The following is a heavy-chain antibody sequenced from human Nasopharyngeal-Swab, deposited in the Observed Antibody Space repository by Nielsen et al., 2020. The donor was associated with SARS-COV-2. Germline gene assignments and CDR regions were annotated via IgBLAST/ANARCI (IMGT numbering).Heavy chain of an antibody. J-gene: IGHJ3*02. CDR3: TTSRGSYCSSTSCYSSGGVDAFDI. CDR2: LKGKTAGGTT. D-gene: IGHD2-2*01. V-gene: IGHV3-15*01. Sequence: WIRQPTGKGLEWVDRLKGKTAGGTTDYAATVKGRFTNSRDDSKNKLCLQMNSLKTEDTAVYYCTTSRGSYCSSTSCYSSGGVDAFDIWGQGTTVTVSS.